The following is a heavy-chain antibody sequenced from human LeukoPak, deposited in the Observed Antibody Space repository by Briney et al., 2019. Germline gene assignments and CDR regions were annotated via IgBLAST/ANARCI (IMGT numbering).Heavy chain of an antibody. CDR3: ARDPREYYYDSSGYYPYYFDY. CDR1: GFNFGEFW. V-gene: IGHV3-7*01. CDR2: IKEDGSEE. Sequence: AGGSLRLSCAASGFNFGEFWMAWVRQTPGKGLEWVADIKEDGSEEFYVDSVKGRFTISRDNSKNTLYLQMNSLRDEDTAVYYCARDPREYYYDSSGYYPYYFDYWGQGTLVTVSS. D-gene: IGHD3-22*01. J-gene: IGHJ4*02.